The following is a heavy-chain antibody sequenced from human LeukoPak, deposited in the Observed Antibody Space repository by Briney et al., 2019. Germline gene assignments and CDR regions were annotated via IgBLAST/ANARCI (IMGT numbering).Heavy chain of an antibody. CDR3: ARAPTYYDILTGYSDSNWFDP. Sequence: GRSLRLSCAASGFTFDDYAMHWVRQAPGQGLEWVSGISWNAGIIVYADSVKGRFTISRDNAKNSLYLQMNSLRAEDTAVYYCARAPTYYDILTGYSDSNWFDPWGQGTLVTVSS. CDR1: GFTFDDYA. D-gene: IGHD3-9*01. V-gene: IGHV3-9*01. CDR2: ISWNAGII. J-gene: IGHJ5*02.